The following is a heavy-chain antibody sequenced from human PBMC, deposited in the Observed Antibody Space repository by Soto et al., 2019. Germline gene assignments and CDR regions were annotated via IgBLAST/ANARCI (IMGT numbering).Heavy chain of an antibody. CDR3: ARLIVGELPDAFDI. CDR2: IRSKANNYAT. J-gene: IGHJ3*02. V-gene: IGHV3-73*02. D-gene: IGHD1-26*01. Sequence: EVQLVESGGGLVQPGESMKLSCAASGFTFSGSAMHWVRQASGNGLEWVGRIRSKANNYATTYTASVKGRFTISRDDSKNTAYLQMNSLQAEDTAVYYCARLIVGELPDAFDIWGQGTMVTVSS. CDR1: GFTFSGSA.